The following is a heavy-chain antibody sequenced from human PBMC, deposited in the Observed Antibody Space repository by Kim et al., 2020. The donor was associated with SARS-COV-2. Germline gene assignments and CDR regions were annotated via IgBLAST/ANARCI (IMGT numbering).Heavy chain of an antibody. CDR3: ARVRGSGYEVY. V-gene: IGHV3-11*01. D-gene: IGHD5-12*01. CDR2: I. J-gene: IGHJ4*02. Sequence: IYYVDSVKGRFTISRDNAKNSLYLQMNSPRAEDTAVYYCARVRGSGYEVYWGQGTLVTVSS.